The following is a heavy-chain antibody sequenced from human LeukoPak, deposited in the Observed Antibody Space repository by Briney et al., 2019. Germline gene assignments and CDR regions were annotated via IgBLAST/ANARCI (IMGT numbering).Heavy chain of an antibody. Sequence: PSETLSLTCTVSGSSISSDYYWGWIRQPPGKGLEWIGSIYYSGSTYYNPSLKSRVTISVDTSKDQFSLKLSSVTAADTAVYYCARDWYGGNSGSFDYWGQGTLVTVSS. CDR3: ARDWYGGNSGSFDY. D-gene: IGHD4-23*01. J-gene: IGHJ4*02. V-gene: IGHV4-38-2*02. CDR2: IYYSGST. CDR1: GSSISSDYY.